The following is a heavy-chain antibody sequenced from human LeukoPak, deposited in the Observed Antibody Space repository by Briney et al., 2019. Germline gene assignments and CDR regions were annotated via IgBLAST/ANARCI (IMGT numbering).Heavy chain of an antibody. D-gene: IGHD5-18*01. Sequence: GASVKVSCKTSGYTFTTYGITWVRQAPGQGLEWMGWISAYNGNTAYAQKFQGRVTVTTDTSTRTASMDPRSLRSDDTAVYYCAIVDTTVGFDYWGQGTLVTVSS. CDR2: ISAYNGNT. V-gene: IGHV1-18*04. CDR3: AIVDTTVGFDY. CDR1: GYTFTTYG. J-gene: IGHJ4*02.